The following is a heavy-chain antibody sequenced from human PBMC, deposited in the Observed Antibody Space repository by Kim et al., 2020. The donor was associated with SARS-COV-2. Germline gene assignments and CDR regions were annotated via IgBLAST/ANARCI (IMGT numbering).Heavy chain of an antibody. Sequence: GGSLRLSCAASGFTFSNYGMHWVRQAPGKGLEWVAGAWNDGTNKYCADSVKGRFTISRDNSKNTLYLQMNSLRAEDTAVYYCAKDLRSNSGWELDYWGQGALVTVSS. V-gene: IGHV3-33*06. J-gene: IGHJ4*02. CDR2: AWNDGTNK. CDR1: GFTFSNYG. D-gene: IGHD6-25*01. CDR3: AKDLRSNSGWELDY.